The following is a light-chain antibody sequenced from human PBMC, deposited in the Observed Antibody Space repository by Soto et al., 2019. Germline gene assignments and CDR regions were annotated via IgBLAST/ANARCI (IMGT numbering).Light chain of an antibody. Sequence: EIVLTQSPGTLSLSPGERATLSCRASQSVRSNLAWYQQKPGQAPRLLIYGASTRATGIPARFSGSGSGTEFTLTISNVQSEDFAVYYCQQYNNWPPITFGQGTRLEIK. CDR2: GAS. V-gene: IGKV3-15*01. CDR1: QSVRSN. J-gene: IGKJ5*01. CDR3: QQYNNWPPIT.